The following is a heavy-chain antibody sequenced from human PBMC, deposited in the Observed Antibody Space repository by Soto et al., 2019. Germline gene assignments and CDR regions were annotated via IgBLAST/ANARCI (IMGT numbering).Heavy chain of an antibody. CDR1: GGSISSGGYC. CDR3: AGEPDIVLIPAAYYYGVDV. Sequence: QVQLQESGPGLVKPSQTLSLTCTVSGGSISSGGYCWTWIRQHPGKGLEWIGYIYYSGSTYYNPSLKSRVSISVDTSKNQFSLKVNSVTAADTAVYYCAGEPDIVLIPAAYYYGVDVWGQGTTVTVSS. J-gene: IGHJ6*02. CDR2: IYYSGST. D-gene: IGHD2-2*01. V-gene: IGHV4-31*03.